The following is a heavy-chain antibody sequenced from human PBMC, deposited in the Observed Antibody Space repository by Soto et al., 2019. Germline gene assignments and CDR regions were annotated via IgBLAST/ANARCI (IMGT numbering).Heavy chain of an antibody. D-gene: IGHD5-12*01. CDR1: GGSISSSSYY. V-gene: IGHV4-39*01. J-gene: IGHJ6*02. Sequence: PSETLSLTCTVSGGSISSSSYYWGWIRQPPGKGLEWIGSIYYSGSTYYNPSLKSRVTISVDTSKNQFSLKLSSVTAADTAVYYCQSYVDIVATLVRDYYYGMDVWGQGTTVTVSS. CDR3: QSYVDIVATLVRDYYYGMDV. CDR2: IYYSGST.